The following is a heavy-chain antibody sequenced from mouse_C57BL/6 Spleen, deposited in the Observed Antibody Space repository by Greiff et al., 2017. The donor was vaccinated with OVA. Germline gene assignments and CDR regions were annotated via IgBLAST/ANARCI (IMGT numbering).Heavy chain of an antibody. Sequence: QVQLQQPGAELVRPGSSVKLSCKASGYTFTSYWMHWVKQRPIQGLEWIGNIDPSDSETHYNQKFKDKATLTVDKSSSTAYMQRSSLTSEDSAVYYCARFYEYDEYYCDYWGQGTTRTVSS. J-gene: IGHJ2*01. CDR2: IDPSDSET. CDR1: GYTFTSYW. CDR3: ARFYEYDEYYCDY. D-gene: IGHD2-4*01. V-gene: IGHV1-52*01.